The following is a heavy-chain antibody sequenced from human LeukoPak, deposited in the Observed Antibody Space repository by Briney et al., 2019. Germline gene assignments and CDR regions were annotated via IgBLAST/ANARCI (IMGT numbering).Heavy chain of an antibody. CDR3: ARDTPSHARYNWFDP. CDR1: GGSISSYY. V-gene: IGHV4-4*07. D-gene: IGHD2-2*01. J-gene: IGHJ5*02. Sequence: PSETLSLTCTVSGGSISSYYWSWIRQPAGKGLEWIGRIYTSGSTNYNPSLKSRVTMSVDTSKNQSSLKLSSVTAADTAVYYCARDTPSHARYNWFDPWGQGTLVTVSS. CDR2: IYTSGST.